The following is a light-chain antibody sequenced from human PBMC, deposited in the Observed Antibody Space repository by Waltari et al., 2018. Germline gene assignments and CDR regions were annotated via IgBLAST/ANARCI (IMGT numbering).Light chain of an antibody. CDR3: MQALQTPRT. V-gene: IGKV2-28*01. Sequence: DIVMTQSPLSLPVTPGEPAPISCRSSQSLLHSNGYNYLDWYLQKPGQSPQLLIYLGSNRASGVPDRFSGSGSGTEFTLKISRVEADDVGVYYCMQALQTPRTFGGGTKVEIK. CDR1: QSLLHSNGYNY. CDR2: LGS. J-gene: IGKJ4*01.